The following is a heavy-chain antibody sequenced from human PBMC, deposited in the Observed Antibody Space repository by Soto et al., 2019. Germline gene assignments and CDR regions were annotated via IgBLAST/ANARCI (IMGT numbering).Heavy chain of an antibody. CDR1: GGSFSGYS. CDR3: ARDKITGLFDY. Sequence: SETLSLTCAVYGGSFSGYSWTWFRQPPGTGLEWIGEINHSGSTNYNPSLKSRVTISVDTSKNQFSLKLTSVTAADTAVYYCARDKITGLFDYWGQGTLVTVS. CDR2: INHSGST. J-gene: IGHJ4*02. V-gene: IGHV4-34*01. D-gene: IGHD2-8*02.